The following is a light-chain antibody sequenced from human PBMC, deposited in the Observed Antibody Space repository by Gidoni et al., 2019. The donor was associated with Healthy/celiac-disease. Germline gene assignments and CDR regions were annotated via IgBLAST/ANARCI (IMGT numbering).Light chain of an antibody. CDR2: GAS. J-gene: IGKJ5*01. CDR1: QSVSSSY. Sequence: EIVLPQSPGTLSLSPGERATLSCRASQSVSSSYLAWYQQKHGQAPRLLIYGASSRATGIPDRFSGSGSGTDFTLTISRLEPEDFAVYYCQQYGSSSITFGQGTRLEIK. CDR3: QQYGSSSIT. V-gene: IGKV3-20*01.